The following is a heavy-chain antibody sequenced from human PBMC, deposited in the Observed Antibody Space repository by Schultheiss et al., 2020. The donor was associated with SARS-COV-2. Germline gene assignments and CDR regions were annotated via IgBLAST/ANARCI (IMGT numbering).Heavy chain of an antibody. J-gene: IGHJ6*02. CDR2: MNPNSGNT. CDR3: AAGRPSGELLRYYYGMDV. V-gene: IGHV1-8*01. CDR1: GYTFTSYD. D-gene: IGHD1-26*01. Sequence: ASVKVSCKASGYTFTSYDINWVRQATGQGLEWMGWMNPNSGNTGYAQKFQGRVTMTRNTSISTAYMELSSLRSEDTAVYYCAAGRPSGELLRYYYGMDVWGQGTTVTVSS.